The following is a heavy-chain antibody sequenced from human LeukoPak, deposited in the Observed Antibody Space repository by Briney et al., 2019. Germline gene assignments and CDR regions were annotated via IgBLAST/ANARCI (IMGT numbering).Heavy chain of an antibody. V-gene: IGHV3-21*01. CDR3: ATETIGRHYDY. Sequence: PGGSLRHSCAASGFTFSSSGSNWVPHAPGKGLEWVSSIGPTGTDRYYADSVRGRFTLSRDNAKNSMSLQMDSLRDEDTAVYYCATETIGRHYDYWGQGTLLTVSS. J-gene: IGHJ4*02. CDR2: IGPTGTDR. CDR1: GFTFSSSG. D-gene: IGHD1-14*01.